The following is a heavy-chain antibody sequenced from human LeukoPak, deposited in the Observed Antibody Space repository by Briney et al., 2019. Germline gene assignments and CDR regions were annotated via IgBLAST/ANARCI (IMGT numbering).Heavy chain of an antibody. CDR3: AKDRLGGPYFFHY. V-gene: IGHV3-11*04. J-gene: IGHJ4*02. Sequence: GGSLRLSCGASGFIFSDYYMSWIRQAPGKGLEWVSYIGSSGSPIYYADSVKGRFTISRDNAKNSLYLQMNSLRAEDTAIYYCAKDRLGGPYFFHYWGQGTLVTVSS. CDR2: IGSSGSPI. CDR1: GFIFSDYY. D-gene: IGHD3-16*01.